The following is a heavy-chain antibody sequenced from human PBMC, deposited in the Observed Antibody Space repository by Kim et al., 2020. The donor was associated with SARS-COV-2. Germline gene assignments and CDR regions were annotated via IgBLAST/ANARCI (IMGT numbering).Heavy chain of an antibody. CDR3: ARDGGSYFGWFDP. J-gene: IGHJ5*02. Sequence: YSQKFQGRVTITRDTSASTAYMELSSLRSEDTAVYYCARDGGSYFGWFDPWGQGTLVTVSS. D-gene: IGHD1-26*01. V-gene: IGHV1-3*01.